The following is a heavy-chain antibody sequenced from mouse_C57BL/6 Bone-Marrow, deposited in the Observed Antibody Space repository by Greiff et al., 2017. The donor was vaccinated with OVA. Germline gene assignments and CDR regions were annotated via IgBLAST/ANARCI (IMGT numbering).Heavy chain of an antibody. CDR1: GFTFTDYY. J-gene: IGHJ1*03. D-gene: IGHD2-4*01. CDR2: IRNKANGYTT. CDR3: ARYDYDVDWYFDV. V-gene: IGHV7-3*01. Sequence: EVHLVESGGGLVQPGGSLSLSCAASGFTFTDYYMSWVRQPPGKALEWLGFIRNKANGYTTEYSASVKGRFTISRDNSQSILYLQMNALRAEDSATYYCARYDYDVDWYFDVWGTGTTVTVSS.